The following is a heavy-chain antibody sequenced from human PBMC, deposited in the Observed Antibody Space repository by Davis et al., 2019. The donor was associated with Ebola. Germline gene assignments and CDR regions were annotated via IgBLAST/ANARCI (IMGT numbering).Heavy chain of an antibody. D-gene: IGHD2-2*01. V-gene: IGHV3-23*01. Sequence: GGSLRLSCAGSGFSFSSYHMNWVRQAPGKGLEWVSAISASGGSTFYADSVKGRFTISRDNSKNTLFLQMNSLRAEDTAVFYCAKDRYCSSTSCRNYYYGMDVWGQGTTVTVSS. J-gene: IGHJ6*02. CDR2: ISASGGST. CDR1: GFSFSSYH. CDR3: AKDRYCSSTSCRNYYYGMDV.